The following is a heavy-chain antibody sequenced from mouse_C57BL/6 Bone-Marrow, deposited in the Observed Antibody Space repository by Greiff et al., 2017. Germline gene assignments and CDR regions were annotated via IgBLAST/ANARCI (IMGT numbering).Heavy chain of an antibody. Sequence: QVQLQQSGAELVKPGASVKISCKASGYAFSSYWMNWVKQRPGKGLEWIGQIYPGDGDTNYNGKFKGKATLTADKSSSTAYMQLSSLTSEDSAVYFCARRPITTVGVDYWGQGTSVTVSS. V-gene: IGHV1-80*01. CDR3: ARRPITTVGVDY. J-gene: IGHJ4*01. D-gene: IGHD1-1*01. CDR2: IYPGDGDT. CDR1: GYAFSSYW.